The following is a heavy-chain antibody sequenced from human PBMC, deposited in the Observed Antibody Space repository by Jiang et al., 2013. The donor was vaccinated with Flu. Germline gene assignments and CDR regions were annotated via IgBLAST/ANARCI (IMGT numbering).Heavy chain of an antibody. CDR2: IYYSGST. J-gene: IGHJ5*02. Sequence: GPGLVKPSETLSLTCTVSGGSISSSSYYWGWIRQPPGKGLEWIGTIYYSGSTYYNPSLRSRVTISVDTSKNQFSPKLSSVTAADTAVYYCARLFEDWFDPGAREPWSPSPQ. CDR1: GGSISSSSYY. CDR3: ARLFEDWFDP. V-gene: IGHV4-39*01. D-gene: IGHD2-21*01.